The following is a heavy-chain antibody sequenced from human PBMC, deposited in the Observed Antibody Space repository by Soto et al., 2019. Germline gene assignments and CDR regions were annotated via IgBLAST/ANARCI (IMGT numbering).Heavy chain of an antibody. CDR2: IYYSGNT. D-gene: IGHD3-22*01. V-gene: IGHV4-59*01. CDR3: ARGCHKWGGDYYDSSGKGYYFDY. Sequence: PSETLSLTCTVSGGSISSYYWSWIRQPPGKGLEWIGYIYYSGNTNYNPSLKSRVTISVDTSKNQFSLKLSSVTAADTAVYYCARGCHKWGGDYYDSSGKGYYFDYWGQGTLVTVSS. CDR1: GGSISSYY. J-gene: IGHJ4*02.